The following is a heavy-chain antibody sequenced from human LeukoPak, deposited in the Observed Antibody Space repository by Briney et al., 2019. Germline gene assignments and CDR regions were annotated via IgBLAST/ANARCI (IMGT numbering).Heavy chain of an antibody. D-gene: IGHD3-10*01. CDR2: ISSSSSYI. J-gene: IGHJ4*02. CDR1: GFTFSSYS. Sequence: GGFLRLSCAASGFTFSSYSMNWVRQAPGKGLEWVSSISSSSSYIYYADSVKGRFTISRDNAKNSLYLQMNSLRVEDTAVYYCAKLAKYFYGSETYYFFEHWGQGTPVTASS. CDR3: AKLAKYFYGSETYYFFEH. V-gene: IGHV3-21*01.